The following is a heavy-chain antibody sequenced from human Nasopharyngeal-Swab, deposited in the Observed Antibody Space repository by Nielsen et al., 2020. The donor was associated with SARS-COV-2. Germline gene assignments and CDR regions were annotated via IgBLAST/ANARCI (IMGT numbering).Heavy chain of an antibody. CDR3: ARDKVVVVPAAIYYYGMDV. CDR1: GFTFSSYW. V-gene: IGHV3-74*01. CDR2: INSDGSST. D-gene: IGHD2-2*01. Sequence: ETLSLTCAASGFTFSSYWMHWVRQAPGKGLVWVSRINSDGSSTSYADSVKGRFTISRDNAKNTLYLQMNSLRAEDTAVYYCARDKVVVVPAAIYYYGMDVWGQGTTVTVSS. J-gene: IGHJ6*02.